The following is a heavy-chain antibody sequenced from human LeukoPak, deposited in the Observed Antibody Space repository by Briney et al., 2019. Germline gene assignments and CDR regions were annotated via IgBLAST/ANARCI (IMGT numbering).Heavy chain of an antibody. CDR1: GFTFSSYA. CDR3: AREGAAVTGTWGYFDY. J-gene: IGHJ4*02. CDR2: ISYDGSNK. D-gene: IGHD6-19*01. V-gene: IGHV3-30-3*01. Sequence: GGSLRLSCAASGFTFSSYAMHWVRQAPGKGLEWVSVISYDGSNKYYADSVKGRFTISRDNSKNTLYLQMNSLRAEDTAVYYCAREGAAVTGTWGYFDYWGQGTLVTVSS.